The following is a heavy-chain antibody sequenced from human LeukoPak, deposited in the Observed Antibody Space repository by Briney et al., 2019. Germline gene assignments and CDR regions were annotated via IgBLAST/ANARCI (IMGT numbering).Heavy chain of an antibody. D-gene: IGHD3-10*01. CDR3: ARGVYYYGSGSYLY. V-gene: IGHV1-2*02. CDR2: INPNSGGT. J-gene: IGHJ4*02. Sequence: GASVKVSCKASGYTFTDYYMHWVRQAPGQGLEWMGWINPNSGGTNYAQKFQGRVTMTSDTSISTAYMELSRLRSDDTAVYYCARGVYYYGSGSYLYWGQGTLVTVSS. CDR1: GYTFTDYY.